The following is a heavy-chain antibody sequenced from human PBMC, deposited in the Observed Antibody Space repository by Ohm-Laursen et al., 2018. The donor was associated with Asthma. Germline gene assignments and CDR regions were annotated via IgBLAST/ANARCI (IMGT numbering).Heavy chain of an antibody. CDR3: ARLNYGDGAAFDI. V-gene: IGHV3-33*01. CDR1: GFTFSSYG. J-gene: IGHJ3*02. CDR2: IWYDGSNK. Sequence: SLRLSCAASGFTFSSYGMHWVRQAPGKGLEWVAVIWYDGSNKYYADSVKGRFTISRDNSKNALYLQMNSLRDEDTAVYYCARLNYGDGAAFDIWGQGTMVTVSS. D-gene: IGHD4-17*01.